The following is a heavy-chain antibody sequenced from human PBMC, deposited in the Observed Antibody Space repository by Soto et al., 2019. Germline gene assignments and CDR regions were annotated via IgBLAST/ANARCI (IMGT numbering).Heavy chain of an antibody. CDR3: AKGVWKSSPRKAYGMDV. CDR2: ISYDGSNK. J-gene: IGHJ6*02. Sequence: QVQLVESGGGVVQPGRSLRLSCAASGFTFSSNGMHWVRQAPGKGLEWVAVISYDGSNKYYADSVKGRFTISRDNYKNTLYLQMNSLRAEDTAVYYCAKGVWKSSPRKAYGMDVWGQGTTVTVSS. CDR1: GFTFSSNG. D-gene: IGHD1-1*01. V-gene: IGHV3-30*18.